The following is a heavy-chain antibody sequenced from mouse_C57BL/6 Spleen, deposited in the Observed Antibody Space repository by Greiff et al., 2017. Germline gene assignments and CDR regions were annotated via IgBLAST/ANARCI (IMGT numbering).Heavy chain of an antibody. CDR1: GYTFTDYE. J-gene: IGHJ3*01. CDR3: TRGPNYYGSSYEFAY. V-gene: IGHV1-15*01. CDR2: IDPETGGT. Sequence: QVQLQQSGAELVRPGASVTLSCKASGYTFTDYEMHWVKQTPVHGLEWIGAIDPETGGTPYNQKFKGKAILTADKSSSTAYMELRSLTSEDSAVYYCTRGPNYYGSSYEFAYWGQGTLVTVSA. D-gene: IGHD1-1*01.